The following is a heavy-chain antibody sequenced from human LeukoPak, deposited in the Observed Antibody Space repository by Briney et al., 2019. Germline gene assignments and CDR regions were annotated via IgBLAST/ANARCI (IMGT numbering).Heavy chain of an antibody. V-gene: IGHV4-59*01. CDR3: ARDDSSSTHGFYYYYMDV. D-gene: IGHD2-2*01. CDR1: GGSISSYY. J-gene: IGHJ6*03. Sequence: SETLSLTCTVSGGSISSYYWSWIRQPPGKGLEWIGYVYYSGNTNYNPSLKSRVTISVDTSKNQFSLKLSSVTAADTAVYYCARDDSSSTHGFYYYYMDVWGKGTTVTVSS. CDR2: VYYSGNT.